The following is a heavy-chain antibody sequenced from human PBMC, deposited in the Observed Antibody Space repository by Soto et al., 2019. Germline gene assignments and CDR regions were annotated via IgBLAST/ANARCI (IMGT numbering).Heavy chain of an antibody. CDR3: ARGRGFGVVIIWFDP. Sequence: QLQLQESGSGLVKPSQTLSLTCAVSGGSISSGGYSWSWIRQPPGKGLEWIGYIYHSGTTYYNPSLKSRVTISVDRSKNQFSLKLSSVTAADTAVYYCARGRGFGVVIIWFDPWGQGTLVTVSS. J-gene: IGHJ5*02. CDR2: IYHSGTT. CDR1: GGSISSGGYS. D-gene: IGHD3-3*01. V-gene: IGHV4-30-2*01.